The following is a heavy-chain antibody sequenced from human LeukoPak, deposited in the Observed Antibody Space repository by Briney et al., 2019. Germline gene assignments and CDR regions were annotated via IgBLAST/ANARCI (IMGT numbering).Heavy chain of an antibody. Sequence: ASVKVSCKASGYTFTSYDINWVRQATGLGLEWMGWMNPNSGNTGYAQKFQGRVTMTRNTSISTAYMELSSLRSEDTAVYYCARVTVRDDAFDIWGQGTMVTVSS. CDR3: ARVTVRDDAFDI. V-gene: IGHV1-8*01. J-gene: IGHJ3*02. D-gene: IGHD4-17*01. CDR2: MNPNSGNT. CDR1: GYTFTSYD.